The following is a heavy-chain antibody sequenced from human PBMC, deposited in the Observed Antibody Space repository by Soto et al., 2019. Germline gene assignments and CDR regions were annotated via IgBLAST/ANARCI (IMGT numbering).Heavy chain of an antibody. CDR2: VKDGGHT. Sequence: QVQLQQWGPGLLKPSETLSLNCAVTGGSLSGYYWSWIRQAPGKGLEWIGEVKDGGHTNYSPSLRDRVTIPSDTSNNLFPLRLNSVTAADTGVYYCARGQEGVVATHWDQGSLVTVSS. J-gene: IGHJ4*02. CDR1: GGSLSGYY. CDR3: ARGQEGVVATH. D-gene: IGHD5-12*01. V-gene: IGHV4-34*01.